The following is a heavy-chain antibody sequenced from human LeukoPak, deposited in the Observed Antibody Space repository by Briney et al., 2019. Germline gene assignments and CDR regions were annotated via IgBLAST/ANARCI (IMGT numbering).Heavy chain of an antibody. CDR3: ARAASRFGELFRYYYYYYYMDV. J-gene: IGHJ6*03. CDR1: GYTFTSYG. Sequence: ASVKVSCKASGYTFTSYGISWVRQAPGQGLEWMGWISAYNGNTNYAQKLQGRVTMTTDTSTSTAYMELRSLRSDDTAVYYCARAASRFGELFRYYYYYYYMDVWGKGTTVTVS. V-gene: IGHV1-18*01. D-gene: IGHD3-10*01. CDR2: ISAYNGNT.